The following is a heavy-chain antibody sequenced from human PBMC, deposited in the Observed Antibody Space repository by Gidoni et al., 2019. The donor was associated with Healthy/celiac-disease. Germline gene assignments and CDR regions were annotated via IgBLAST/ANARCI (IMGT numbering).Heavy chain of an antibody. CDR1: GGSIRSSSSY. CDR3: AGTIVATIWWGTFGVYYFDY. V-gene: IGHV4-39*01. Sequence: QLQLQESGPGLVKPSETLSLTCTVSGGSIRSSSSYWGWIRQPPGKGLEWIGSIYYSGSTYYNPSLKSRVTISVDTSKNQFSLKLSSVTAADTAVYYCAGTIVATIWWGTFGVYYFDYWGQGTLVTVSS. D-gene: IGHD5-12*01. J-gene: IGHJ4*02. CDR2: IYYSGST.